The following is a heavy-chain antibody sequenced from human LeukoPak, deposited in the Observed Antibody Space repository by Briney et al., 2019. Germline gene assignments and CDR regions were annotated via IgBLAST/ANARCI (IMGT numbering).Heavy chain of an antibody. CDR2: IRYDGSNK. V-gene: IGHV3-30*02. J-gene: IGHJ4*02. CDR3: ANSLTYYYDSSGLDY. CDR1: GFTFSSYG. Sequence: GGSLRLSCAASGFTFSSYGMHWVRQAPGKGLEWVAFIRYDGSNKYYADSVKGRFTISRDNSKSTLYLQMNSLRAEDTAVYYCANSLTYYYDSSGLDYWGQGTLVTVSS. D-gene: IGHD3-22*01.